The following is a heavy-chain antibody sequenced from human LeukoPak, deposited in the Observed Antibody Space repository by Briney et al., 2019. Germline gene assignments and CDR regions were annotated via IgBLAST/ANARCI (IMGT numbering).Heavy chain of an antibody. V-gene: IGHV1-2*02. J-gene: IGHJ4*02. CDR1: GYTFTGYY. D-gene: IGHD3-22*01. Sequence: GASVKVSCKASGYTFTGYYMHWVRQAPGQGLEWMGWINPNSGGTNYAQKFQGRVTMTRDTSIRTAYMELRRLRSDDTAVYYCARVAHSLDSSGHLDYWGQGTLVTVSS. CDR2: INPNSGGT. CDR3: ARVAHSLDSSGHLDY.